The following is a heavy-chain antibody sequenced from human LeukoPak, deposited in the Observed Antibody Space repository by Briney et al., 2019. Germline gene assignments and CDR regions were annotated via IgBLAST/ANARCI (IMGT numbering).Heavy chain of an antibody. CDR3: AKDRYSGLNTIDY. D-gene: IGHD6-13*01. CDR2: ISYDGSYK. V-gene: IGHV3-30*18. Sequence: VQPGRPLRLSCAASEFTFSTYGMHWVRQAPGKGLEWVAVISYDGSYKFYADSVKGRFTISRDNSKSTLYLQMNSLRAEDTAVYYCAKDRYSGLNTIDYWGQGTLVTVSS. CDR1: EFTFSTYG. J-gene: IGHJ4*02.